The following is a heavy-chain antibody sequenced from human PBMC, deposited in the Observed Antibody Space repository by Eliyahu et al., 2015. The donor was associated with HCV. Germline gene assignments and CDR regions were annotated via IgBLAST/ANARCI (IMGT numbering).Heavy chain of an antibody. D-gene: IGHD3-22*01. CDR3: AKGEYDSSGYYPEYFQH. CDR1: GFTFSSYA. CDR2: ISGSGGST. Sequence: EVQLLESGGGLVQPGGSLRLSCAASGFTFSSYAMSWVRQAPGKGLGWVSAISGSGGSTYYADSVKGRFTISRDNSKNTLYLQMNSLRAEDTAVYYCAKGEYDSSGYYPEYFQHWGQGTLVTVSS. J-gene: IGHJ1*01. V-gene: IGHV3-23*01.